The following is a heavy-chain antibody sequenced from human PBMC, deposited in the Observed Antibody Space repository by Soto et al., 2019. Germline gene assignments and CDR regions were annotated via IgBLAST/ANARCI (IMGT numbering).Heavy chain of an antibody. Sequence: QLQLQESGSGLVKPSQTLSLTCAVSGGSISSGGYSWSWIRQPPGKGLGWIGYIYHSGSTYYNPSLXXXVXXSVDRSKNQCSLKLSSVTAADTAVYSCATGPPFGYWGQGTLVTVSS. V-gene: IGHV4-30-2*01. CDR2: IYHSGST. J-gene: IGHJ4*02. CDR3: ATGPPFGY. CDR1: GGSISSGGYS. D-gene: IGHD3-10*01.